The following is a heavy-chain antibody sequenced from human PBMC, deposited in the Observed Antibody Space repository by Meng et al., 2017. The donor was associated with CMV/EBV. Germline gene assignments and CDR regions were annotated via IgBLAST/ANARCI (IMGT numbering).Heavy chain of an antibody. CDR3: AKGDGLDQLQGPLVDY. Sequence: GESLKISCAASGFTFSSYGIHWVRQAPGKGLEWVAFIRYDGSNKYYADSVKGRFTISRDNSKNTLYLQMNSLRAEDTAVYYCAKGDGLDQLQGPLVDYWGQGTLVTVSS. CDR1: GFTFSSYG. CDR2: IRYDGSNK. D-gene: IGHD2-2*01. J-gene: IGHJ4*02. V-gene: IGHV3-30*02.